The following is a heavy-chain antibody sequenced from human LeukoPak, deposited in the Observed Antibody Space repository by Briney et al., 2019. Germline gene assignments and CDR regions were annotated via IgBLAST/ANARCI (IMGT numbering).Heavy chain of an antibody. V-gene: IGHV3-33*01. J-gene: IGHJ4*02. CDR3: ARDSVGIPTDFDF. D-gene: IGHD1-26*01. CDR2: IWNNGNNR. CDR1: GFMFSDYG. Sequence: GRSLRLSCAASGFMFSDYGMHWVRQAPGKGLEWVAVIWNNGNNRYADSVRGRFTISRDDSKSTLYLQMDSLRVDDTAVNFCARDSVGIPTDFDFWGQGTLVTVSS.